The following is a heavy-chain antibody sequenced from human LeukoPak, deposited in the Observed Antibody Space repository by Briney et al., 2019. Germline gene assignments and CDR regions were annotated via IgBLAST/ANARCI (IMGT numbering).Heavy chain of an antibody. J-gene: IGHJ3*02. CDR2: ISWNSGSI. CDR3: AKEYDAFGI. V-gene: IGHV3-9*01. CDR1: GFTFDDYA. Sequence: GRSLRLSCAASGFTFDDYAMHWVRQAPGKGLEWVSGISWNSGSIGYADSVKGRFTISRDNAKNSLYLQMNSLRAEDTALYYCAKEYDAFGIWGQGTMVTVSS.